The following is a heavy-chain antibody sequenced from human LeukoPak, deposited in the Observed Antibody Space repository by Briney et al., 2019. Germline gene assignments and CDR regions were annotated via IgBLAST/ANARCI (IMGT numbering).Heavy chain of an antibody. D-gene: IGHD3-16*01. CDR2: IRHDGSNK. Sequence: GGSLRLSCAASGLTVSSNYMSWVRKAPGKGLEWVAFIRHDGSNKYYADSVKGRFTISRDNSKNTLYLQMNSLRAEDTAVYYCAKDDDWGRYKHWGQGTLVTVSS. V-gene: IGHV3-30*02. CDR1: GLTVSSNY. J-gene: IGHJ1*01. CDR3: AKDDDWGRYKH.